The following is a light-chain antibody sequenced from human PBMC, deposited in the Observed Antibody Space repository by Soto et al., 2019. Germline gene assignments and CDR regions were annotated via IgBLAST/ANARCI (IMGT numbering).Light chain of an antibody. Sequence: DIQLRHSRSTLSTSLKDRGTITCRASQSISDWLAWCQQKPGKAPKVLIYRASSLQSGVPSRFSGSRSGPDFTLTTSSLQPEDFATYYCQQSYSSPPTFGQGTKVDIK. CDR2: RAS. CDR1: QSISDW. V-gene: IGKV1-39*01. CDR3: QQSYSSPPT. J-gene: IGKJ1*01.